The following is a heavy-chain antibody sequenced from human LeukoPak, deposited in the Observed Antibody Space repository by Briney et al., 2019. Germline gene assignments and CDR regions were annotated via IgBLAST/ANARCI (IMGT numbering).Heavy chain of an antibody. CDR3: ATKKLGYCSSTSCQKYWFDP. Sequence: ASVKVSCKVSGYTLTELSMHWVRQAPGKGLEWMGGFDPEDGETIYAQKFQGRVTMTDDTSTDTAYMELSSLRSEDTAVYYCATKKLGYCSSTSCQKYWFDPWGQGTLVTVSS. CDR1: GYTLTELS. V-gene: IGHV1-24*01. D-gene: IGHD2-2*01. J-gene: IGHJ5*02. CDR2: FDPEDGET.